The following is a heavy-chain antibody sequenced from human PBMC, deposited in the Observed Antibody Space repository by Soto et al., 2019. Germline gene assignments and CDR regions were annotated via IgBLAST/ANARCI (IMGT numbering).Heavy chain of an antibody. V-gene: IGHV3-30-3*01. D-gene: IGHD5-18*01. CDR3: AKPLFCFVAGLPNFHF. CDR1: GYTFRSHG. Sequence: SLRLSCAGSGYTFRSHGVHWVRQSPGKGLEWVALISYNGSKTYYADSVKGRFTVSRDNSKNTVFLQMNNLRAEDTAVYYCAKPLFCFVAGLPNFHFWGQGSLLTVST. CDR2: ISYNGSKT. J-gene: IGHJ4*02.